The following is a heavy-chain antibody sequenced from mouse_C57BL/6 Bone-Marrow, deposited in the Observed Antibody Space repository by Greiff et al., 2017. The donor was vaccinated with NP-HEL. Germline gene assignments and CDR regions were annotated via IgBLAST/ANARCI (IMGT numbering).Heavy chain of an antibody. Sequence: EVQLVESGPSLVRPSQSLSLSCTVSGFSINSDCYWFWNRQLPGSNLEYIGYTFYSGITYYNPSLESRTYIMRDTSKNQFSLMLSSVTTEDTATYYCARGVRRSLGYFDVWGTGTTVTVSS. J-gene: IGHJ1*03. CDR1: GFSINSDCY. V-gene: IGHV3-3*01. CDR2: TFYSGIT. CDR3: ARGVRRSLGYFDV.